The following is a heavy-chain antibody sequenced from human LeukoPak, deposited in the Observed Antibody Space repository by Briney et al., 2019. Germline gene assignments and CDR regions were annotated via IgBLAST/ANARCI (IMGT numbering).Heavy chain of an antibody. D-gene: IGHD2-2*01. V-gene: IGHV3-74*01. CDR3: ARPYCSSTSCYVVGENWFDP. Sequence: PGGTLRLSCAASGCTFSSYWMHWVRQAPGKGLVWVSRINSDGSSTSYADSVKGRFTISRDNAKNTLYLQMNSLRAEDTAVYYCARPYCSSTSCYVVGENWFDPWGQGTLVTVSS. J-gene: IGHJ5*02. CDR1: GCTFSSYW. CDR2: INSDGSST.